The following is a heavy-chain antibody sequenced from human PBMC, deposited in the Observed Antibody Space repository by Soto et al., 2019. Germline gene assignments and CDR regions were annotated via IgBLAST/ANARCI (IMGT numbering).Heavy chain of an antibody. CDR3: ARGREYSFGYNWFDP. D-gene: IGHD4-4*01. Sequence: QVQLVQSGAEVRKPGASVKLSCQTSGYPFTSYHMHWVRQAPGQGLEWMGVINPSEGRTRYSQKFQDRVTMTRDTSTRAVYMEWSSLGSEYTAIYFCARGREYSFGYNWFDPWGQGALVTVSS. J-gene: IGHJ5*02. CDR2: INPSEGRT. V-gene: IGHV1-46*01. CDR1: GYPFTSYH.